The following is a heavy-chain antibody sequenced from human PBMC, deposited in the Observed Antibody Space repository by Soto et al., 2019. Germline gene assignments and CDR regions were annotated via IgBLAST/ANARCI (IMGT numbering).Heavy chain of an antibody. CDR2: IPNDGSDQ. J-gene: IGHJ4*02. D-gene: IGHD2-15*01. CDR1: GFTFSNYA. Sequence: QVQLVESGGGVVQPGRSLRLSCAASGFTFSNYAMHWVRQAPGKGLEWVAAIPNDGSDQHYADSVKGRFAISSDNSENTLCLQMTGLRAEDAAVYPCARAISGRVSSAWTCLDFWGQGTLVTVAS. CDR3: ARAISGRVSSAWTCLDF. V-gene: IGHV3-30*09.